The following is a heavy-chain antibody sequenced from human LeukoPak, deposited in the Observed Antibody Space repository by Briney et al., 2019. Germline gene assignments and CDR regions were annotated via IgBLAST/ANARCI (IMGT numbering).Heavy chain of an antibody. CDR1: GFTVSSNF. D-gene: IGHD1-26*01. J-gene: IGHJ4*02. CDR3: AREDAGGTYSFDY. Sequence: PGGSLRLSCVVSGFTVSSNFMSWVRQAPGKGPEWVSVIYTSGITYYADSVRGRFTISRDNSKNTLYLQMDSLTAEDTAVYYCAREDAGGTYSFDYWGQGTLVTDSS. V-gene: IGHV3-66*01. CDR2: IYTSGIT.